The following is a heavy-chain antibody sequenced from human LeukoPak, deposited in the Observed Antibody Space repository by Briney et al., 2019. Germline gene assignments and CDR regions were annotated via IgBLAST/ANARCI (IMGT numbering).Heavy chain of an antibody. CDR1: GDTFTIYG. CDR3: ARDDSGYSSGWYGFDY. D-gene: IGHD6-13*01. V-gene: IGHV1-18*01. CDR2: ISAYNGNT. J-gene: IGHJ4*02. Sequence: ASVKVSCKASGDTFTIYGISWVRQAPGQGLEWMGWISAYNGNTNYAQKLQGRVTITTDTSTSTAYMELRSLRSDDTAVYYCARDDSGYSSGWYGFDYWGQGTLVTVSS.